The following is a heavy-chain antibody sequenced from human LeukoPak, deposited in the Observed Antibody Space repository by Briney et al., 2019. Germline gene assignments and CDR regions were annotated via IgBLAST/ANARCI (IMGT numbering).Heavy chain of an antibody. J-gene: IGHJ3*02. CDR1: GYTFTSYY. CDR3: ARDLGLDTVVTLPGDAFDI. Sequence: ASVKVSCKASGYTFTSYYMHWVRQAPGQGLEWMGIINPSGGSTSYAQKFQGRVTMTRGMSTSTVYMELSSLRSEDTAVYYCARDLGLDTVVTLPGDAFDIWGQGTMVTVSS. V-gene: IGHV1-46*01. D-gene: IGHD4-23*01. CDR2: INPSGGST.